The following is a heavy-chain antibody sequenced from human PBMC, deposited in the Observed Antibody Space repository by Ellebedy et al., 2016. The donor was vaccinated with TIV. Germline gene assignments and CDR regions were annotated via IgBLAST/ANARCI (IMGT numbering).Heavy chain of an antibody. Sequence: PGGSLRLSCAASGFTFTTYAMHWVRQAPGKGLEGVSAVSSSGDTTYYADSVKGRFTISRDNSKNTLYLQMSSLRAEDTAVYYCAKDRISGDGYWVFDFWGQGSLVTVST. CDR2: VSSSGDTT. CDR1: GFTFTTYA. CDR3: AKDRISGDGYWVFDF. D-gene: IGHD5-24*01. J-gene: IGHJ4*02. V-gene: IGHV3-23*01.